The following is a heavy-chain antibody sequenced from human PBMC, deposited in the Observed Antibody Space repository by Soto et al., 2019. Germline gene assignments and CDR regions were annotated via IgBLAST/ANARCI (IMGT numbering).Heavy chain of an antibody. CDR3: ANRRDGYIFDH. J-gene: IGHJ4*02. Sequence: GGSLRLSCAASGFTFSSYDMHWVRQATGKGLEWVSAIGTAGDTYYPGSVKGRFTISRVDSKNTLYLQMNSLRAADTAVYYCANRRDGYIFDHWGQGSLVTVSS. V-gene: IGHV3-13*04. CDR1: GFTFSSYD. D-gene: IGHD5-12*01. CDR2: IGTAGDT.